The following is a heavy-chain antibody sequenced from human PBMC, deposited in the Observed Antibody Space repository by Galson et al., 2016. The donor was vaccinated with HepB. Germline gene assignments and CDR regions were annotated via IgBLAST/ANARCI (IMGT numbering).Heavy chain of an antibody. J-gene: IGHJ6*02. D-gene: IGHD2-15*01. CDR2: IDPSDSYT. CDR3: ARHANPLYCSGGSCYNYYGMDV. Sequence: QSGAEVKKPGESLRISCKGSGYSFTNYWISWVRQMPGKGLEWMGRIDPSDSYTNYSPSFQGHVTIPNDKSISTAYLHWSSLKAWDTAMYYCARHANPLYCSGGSCYNYYGMDVWGQGTTVTVSS. V-gene: IGHV5-10-1*01. CDR1: GYSFTNYW.